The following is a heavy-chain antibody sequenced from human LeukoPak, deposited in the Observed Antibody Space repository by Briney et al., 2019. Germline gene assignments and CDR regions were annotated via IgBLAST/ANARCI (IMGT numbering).Heavy chain of an antibody. D-gene: IGHD3-10*01. V-gene: IGHV4-30-2*01. CDR3: ARYILGVVRWFDP. J-gene: IGHJ5*02. Sequence: SETLSLTCAVSGGSISSGDYSWSWIRQPPGKGLEWIGYIYHSGSTYYNPPLKRRVTISVDRSKNQLSLKLSSVTAADTAVYYCARYILGVVRWFDPWGQGTLVTVSS. CDR1: GGSISSGDYS. CDR2: IYHSGST.